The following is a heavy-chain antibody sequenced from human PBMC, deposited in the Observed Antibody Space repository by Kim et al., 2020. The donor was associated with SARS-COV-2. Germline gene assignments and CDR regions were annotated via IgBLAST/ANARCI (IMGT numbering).Heavy chain of an antibody. CDR1: GGSISSYY. D-gene: IGHD3-10*01. Sequence: SETLSLTCTVSGGSISSYYWSWIRQPPGKGLEWIGYIYYSGSTNYNPSLKSRVTISVDTSKNQFSLKLTSVTAADTAAYYCARDHTRISMVRGGTEVHW. V-gene: IGHV4-59*13. CDR2: IYYSGST. CDR3: ARDHTRISMVRGGTEVHW. J-gene: IGHJ5*01.